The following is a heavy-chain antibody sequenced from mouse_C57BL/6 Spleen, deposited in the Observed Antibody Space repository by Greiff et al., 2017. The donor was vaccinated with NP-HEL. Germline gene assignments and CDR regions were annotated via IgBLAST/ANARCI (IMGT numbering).Heavy chain of an antibody. Sequence: QVHVKQSGPGLVQPSQSLSITCTVSGFSLTSYGVHWVRQSPGKGLEWLGVIWSGGSTDYNAAFISRLSISKDNSKSQVFFKMNSLQADDTAIYYCARTTTVVASDYAMDYWGQGTSVTVSS. D-gene: IGHD1-1*01. CDR1: GFSLTSYG. CDR2: IWSGGST. V-gene: IGHV2-2*01. J-gene: IGHJ4*01. CDR3: ARTTTVVASDYAMDY.